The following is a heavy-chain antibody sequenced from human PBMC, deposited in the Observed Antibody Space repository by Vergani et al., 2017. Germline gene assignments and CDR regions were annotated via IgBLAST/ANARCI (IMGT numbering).Heavy chain of an antibody. Sequence: QVQLVQSGAEVKKPGASVKVSCKASGGTFSSYAISWVRQAPGQGLEWMGGIIPIFGTANYAQKFQGRVTITADESTSTAYMELSSLRSEDTAVYYCARERRSGSTSPWGFDPWGQGTLVTVSS. CDR2: IIPIFGTA. CDR3: ARERRSGSTSPWGFDP. CDR1: GGTFSSYA. J-gene: IGHJ5*02. D-gene: IGHD2-2*01. V-gene: IGHV1-69*01.